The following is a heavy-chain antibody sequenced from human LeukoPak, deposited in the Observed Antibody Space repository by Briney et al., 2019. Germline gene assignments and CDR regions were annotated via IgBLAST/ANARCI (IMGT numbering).Heavy chain of an antibody. D-gene: IGHD3-22*01. J-gene: IGHJ4*02. V-gene: IGHV3-23*01. CDR3: ARDRPNYYGSDGHYYRRDGDY. Sequence: GGSLRLSCAASGFTFSIYAMSWVRQAPGKGLQWVSSITSRGESTWYVDSVKGRFTITRDNTENTLYMQMHSLRAEDTAVYYCARDRPNYYGSDGHYYRRDGDYWGRGTLVSVSS. CDR2: ITSRGEST. CDR1: GFTFSIYA.